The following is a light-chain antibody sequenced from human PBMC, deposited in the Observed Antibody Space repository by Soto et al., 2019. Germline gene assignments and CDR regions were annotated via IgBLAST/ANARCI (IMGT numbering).Light chain of an antibody. J-gene: IGLJ2*01. V-gene: IGLV2-14*01. CDR1: SSDVGAYNY. Sequence: QAVVTQPASVSGSPGQSITISCTGTSSDVGAYNYVSWYQQHPGKAPKLMIYXXXXXXXXXXXXXXXSKSGNTASLTISGXXTXXXXXXYCSSYTGNSTLLFGGGTKVTVL. CDR3: SSYTGNSTLL. CDR2: XXX.